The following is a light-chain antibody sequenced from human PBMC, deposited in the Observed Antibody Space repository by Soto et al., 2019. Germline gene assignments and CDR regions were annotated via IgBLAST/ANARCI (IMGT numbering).Light chain of an antibody. J-gene: IGKJ1*01. CDR1: QSISSW. V-gene: IGKV1-5*01. CDR3: QQYDSYSWT. CDR2: DAS. Sequence: DIQMTQSPSTLSSSLVDTVTITCRASQSISSWLAWYQQKPGKAPKLLIYDASSLESGVPSRFSGSGSGTEFTLTISSLQPDDFATYYCQQYDSYSWTFGQGTKVDIK.